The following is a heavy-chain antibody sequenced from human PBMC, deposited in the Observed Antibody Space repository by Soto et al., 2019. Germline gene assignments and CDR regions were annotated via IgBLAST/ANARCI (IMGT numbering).Heavy chain of an antibody. CDR3: ARQSTSAPKDY. D-gene: IGHD3-10*01. Sequence: GESLKISCKGSGYSFTTYWIAWVRQMPGKGLEWVGIIYPGDSDTRYSPSFEGHVTISVDKSISTAFLQWNSLKASDNAIYYCARQSTSAPKDYWGQGTLVTVSS. CDR1: GYSFTTYW. V-gene: IGHV5-51*01. CDR2: IYPGDSDT. J-gene: IGHJ4*01.